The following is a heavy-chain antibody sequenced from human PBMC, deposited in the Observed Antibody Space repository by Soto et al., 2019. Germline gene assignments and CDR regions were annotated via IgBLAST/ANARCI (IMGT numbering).Heavy chain of an antibody. J-gene: IGHJ6*02. CDR1: GDSISYDHYH. Sequence: QVQLQESGPGLVRPSQTLSLTCTVSGDSISYDHYHWTWIRQPPGKGLVGMWYIHYSGSVFYNPSLQSRLSMSVDTSKNLCSLKLRSVTAADTAVYFCAREDDGGDRDYYGLDVWGQGTTVTVSS. D-gene: IGHD2-21*02. CDR3: AREDDGGDRDYYGLDV. V-gene: IGHV4-30-4*01. CDR2: IHYSGSV.